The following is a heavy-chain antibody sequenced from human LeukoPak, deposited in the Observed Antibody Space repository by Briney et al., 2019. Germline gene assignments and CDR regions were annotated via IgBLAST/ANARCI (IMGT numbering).Heavy chain of an antibody. Sequence: GGSLRLSCAASGFTFSSYWMHWVRQAPGKGLVWVSRINSDGSSTSYADSVKGRFTTSRDNAKNTLYLQMNSLRAEDTAVYYCARVDPTLGYCSGGSCHTFDYWGQGTLVTVSS. CDR1: GFTFSSYW. CDR2: INSDGSST. D-gene: IGHD2-15*01. J-gene: IGHJ4*02. CDR3: ARVDPTLGYCSGGSCHTFDY. V-gene: IGHV3-74*01.